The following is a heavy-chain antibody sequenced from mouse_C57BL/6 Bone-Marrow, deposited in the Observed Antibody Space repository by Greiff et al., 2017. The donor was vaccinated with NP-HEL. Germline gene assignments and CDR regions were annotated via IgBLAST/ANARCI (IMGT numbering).Heavy chain of an antibody. CDR1: GFTFSSYG. V-gene: IGHV5-6*01. D-gene: IGHD2-5*01. Sequence: EVHLVESGGDLVKPGGSLKLSCAASGFTFSSYGMSWVRQTPDKRLEWVATISSGGSYTDYPDSVKGRFTISRYNAKNTLYLQMSRLKSEDTAMYYCARHYYSNYFDYWGQGTTLTVSS. CDR3: ARHYYSNYFDY. J-gene: IGHJ2*01. CDR2: ISSGGSYT.